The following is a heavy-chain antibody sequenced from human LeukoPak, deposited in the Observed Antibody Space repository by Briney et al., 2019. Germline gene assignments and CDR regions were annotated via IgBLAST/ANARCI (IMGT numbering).Heavy chain of an antibody. J-gene: IGHJ4*02. CDR3: AKGGYSSSWYPFDY. CDR1: GFTFSSYA. CDR2: ISGSGGST. V-gene: IGHV3-23*01. D-gene: IGHD6-13*01. Sequence: GGSLRLSCAASGFTFSSYAMSWVRQAPGKGLEWVSAISGSGGSTYYADSVKGRFTISRDNSKNTLYLQMNSLRAQDTAVYYCAKGGYSSSWYPFDYWGQGTLVTVSS.